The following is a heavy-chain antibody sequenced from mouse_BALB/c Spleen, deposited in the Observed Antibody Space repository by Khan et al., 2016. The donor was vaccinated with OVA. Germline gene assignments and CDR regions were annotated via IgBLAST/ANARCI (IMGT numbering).Heavy chain of an antibody. CDR2: IDPSNGNT. CDR1: GLNIKDTY. Sequence: EVQLQQSGAELVKSGATVKLSCKASGLNIKDTYMHWLKQRPEQGLEWIGRIDPSNGNTIYDPKFQGKATMTADKSSNTAYLQLISLTSEDTAVHHCARKARKWGQGTTLTVSS. V-gene: IGHV14-3*02. J-gene: IGHJ2*01. CDR3: ARKARK.